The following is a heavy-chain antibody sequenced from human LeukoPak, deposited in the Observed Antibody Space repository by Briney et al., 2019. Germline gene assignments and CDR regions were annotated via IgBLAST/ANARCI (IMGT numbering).Heavy chain of an antibody. V-gene: IGHV1-18*01. Sequence: GASVKVSCKASGYTFTSYGISWVRQAPGQGLEWMGWISAYNGNTNYAQKLQGRVTMTTDTSTSTAYMELRSLRSDDTAVYYCARRRLVPYYYGMDVWGQGTTVTVSS. CDR3: ARRRLVPYYYGMDV. D-gene: IGHD1-26*01. CDR1: GYTFTSYG. CDR2: ISAYNGNT. J-gene: IGHJ6*02.